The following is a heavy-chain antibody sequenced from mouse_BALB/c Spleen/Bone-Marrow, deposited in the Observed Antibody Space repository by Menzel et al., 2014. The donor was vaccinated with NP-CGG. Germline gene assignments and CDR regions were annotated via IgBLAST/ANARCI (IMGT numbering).Heavy chain of an antibody. J-gene: IGHJ2*01. CDR2: IYPGSGNT. Sequence: QVQLQQSGTELVRPGTSVKISCKASGYAFTNYWLGWVKQRPGHGLEWIGDIYPGSGNTYYNEKFKGKATLTADKSSSTAYMQLSGLTSEDSAVYFCKRRRSLDYWGQGTTLTVSS. V-gene: IGHV1-63*01. CDR1: GYAFTNYW. CDR3: KRRRSLDY.